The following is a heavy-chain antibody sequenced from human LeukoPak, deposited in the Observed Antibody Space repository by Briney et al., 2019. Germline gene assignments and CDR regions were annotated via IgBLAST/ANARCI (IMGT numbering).Heavy chain of an antibody. CDR3: ARDPYDSSGYYTSPGDY. J-gene: IGHJ4*02. CDR2: ISSSGSTI. D-gene: IGHD3-22*01. V-gene: IGHV3-48*03. Sequence: GGSLRLSCAASGFTFSSYEMNWVRQAPGKGLEWASYISSSGSTIYYADSVKGRFTISRDNAKNSLYLQMNSLRAEDTAVYYCARDPYDSSGYYTSPGDYWGQGTLVTVSS. CDR1: GFTFSSYE.